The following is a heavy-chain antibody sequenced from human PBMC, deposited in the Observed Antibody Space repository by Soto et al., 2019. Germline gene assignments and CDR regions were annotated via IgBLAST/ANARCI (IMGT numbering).Heavy chain of an antibody. CDR2: IYYDGST. J-gene: IGHJ4*02. Sequence: QLQLQESGPGLVKASETLSLTCTVSGASISSNSFHWGWIRQPPGKGMEWIATIYYDGSTYYNPSLKSRVTITADTSKNQFSLNLTSVTAADTAMYHCARRVGATPPRDWGQGTLVIVSS. CDR1: GASISSNSFH. D-gene: IGHD1-26*01. V-gene: IGHV4-39*01. CDR3: ARRVGATPPRD.